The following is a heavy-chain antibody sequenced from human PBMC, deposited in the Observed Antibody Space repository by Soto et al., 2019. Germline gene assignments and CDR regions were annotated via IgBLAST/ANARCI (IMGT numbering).Heavy chain of an antibody. J-gene: IGHJ4*02. V-gene: IGHV4-30-4*01. Sequence: PSETLSLTCTVSGGSVNSGDYYWSWIRQPPGKGLEWIGYIFYTGSTYYNPSLESRVTISADTSKNQFSLNLSSVTAADTAMYYCATGAYTRSSSYFDFWAQGTLVTVSS. CDR3: ATGAYTRSSSYFDF. CDR2: IFYTGST. D-gene: IGHD6-6*01. CDR1: GGSVNSGDYY.